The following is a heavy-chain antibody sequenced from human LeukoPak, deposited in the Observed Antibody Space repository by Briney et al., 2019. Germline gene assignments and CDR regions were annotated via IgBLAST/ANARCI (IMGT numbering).Heavy chain of an antibody. Sequence: SETLSLTCTVSGGSISSYYWSWIRQPAGKGLEWIGRIYTSGSTNYNPSLKSRVTMSVDTSKNQFSLKLSSVTAADTAVYYCARDSIRLSSYYYYMDVWGKGTTVTVSS. D-gene: IGHD3-16*02. CDR3: ARDSIRLSSYYYYMDV. J-gene: IGHJ6*03. CDR1: GGSISSYY. V-gene: IGHV4-4*07. CDR2: IYTSGST.